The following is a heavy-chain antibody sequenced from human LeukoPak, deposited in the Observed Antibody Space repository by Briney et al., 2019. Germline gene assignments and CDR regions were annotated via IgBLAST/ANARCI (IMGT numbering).Heavy chain of an antibody. Sequence: GGSLRLSCAASGFTFINYAMTWVRQAPGKGLEWVSAISGSGGSTYYADSVKGRFTISRDNSKNTLYLQMNSLRAEDTAVYYCAKDFKGGSFRYFDYWGQGTLVTVSS. CDR1: GFTFINYA. J-gene: IGHJ4*02. CDR3: AKDFKGGSFRYFDY. V-gene: IGHV3-23*01. CDR2: ISGSGGST. D-gene: IGHD1-26*01.